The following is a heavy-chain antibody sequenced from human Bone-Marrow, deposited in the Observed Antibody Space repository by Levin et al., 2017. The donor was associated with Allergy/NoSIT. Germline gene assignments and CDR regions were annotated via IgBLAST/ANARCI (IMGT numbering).Heavy chain of an antibody. Sequence: GESLKISCAASGFTFSSYGMHWVRQAPGKGLEWVAVIWYDGSNKYYADSVKGRFTISRDNSKNTLYLQMNSLRAEDTAVYYCARGSGTVTIPAPCDYWGQGTLVTVSS. D-gene: IGHD4-17*01. CDR2: IWYDGSNK. J-gene: IGHJ4*02. CDR1: GFTFSSYG. CDR3: ARGSGTVTIPAPCDY. V-gene: IGHV3-33*01.